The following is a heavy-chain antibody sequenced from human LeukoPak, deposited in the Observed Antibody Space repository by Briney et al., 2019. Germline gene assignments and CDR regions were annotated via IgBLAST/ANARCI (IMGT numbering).Heavy chain of an antibody. J-gene: IGHJ4*02. V-gene: IGHV4-34*01. CDR1: GGSFSGYY. CDR3: ARGSRLAIPAGDYFDY. D-gene: IGHD2-2*01. CDR2: INHSGST. Sequence: SETLSLTCAVYGGSFSGYYWSWIRQPPGKGLEWIGEINHSGSTNYNPSLKSRVTISVDTSKNQFSLKLSSVTAADTAVYYCARGSRLAIPAGDYFDYWGQGTLVTVSS.